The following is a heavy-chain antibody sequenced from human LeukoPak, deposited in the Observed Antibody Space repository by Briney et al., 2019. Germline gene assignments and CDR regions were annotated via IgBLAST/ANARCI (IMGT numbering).Heavy chain of an antibody. D-gene: IGHD1-26*01. CDR3: VRDGIDSGRFDF. V-gene: IGHV3-21*01. Sequence: GGSLRLSRSASGFTFSNFTMNWVRQAPGKGLEWVSCIDAGSAYIYYADSLRGRFTVSRDNAKNSVYLQMTSLRPDDTAVYYCVRDGIDSGRFDFWGHGALVTVSS. CDR2: IDAGSAYI. J-gene: IGHJ4*01. CDR1: GFTFSNFT.